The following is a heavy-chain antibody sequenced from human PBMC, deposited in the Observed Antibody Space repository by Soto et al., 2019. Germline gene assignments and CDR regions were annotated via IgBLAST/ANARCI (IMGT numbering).Heavy chain of an antibody. J-gene: IGHJ4*02. CDR3: ARNHGSQLEFDY. CDR1: GYTFTSYA. CDR2: INAGNGNT. Sequence: GASVKVSCKASGYTFTSYAMHWVRQAPGQRLEWMGWINAGNGNTKYSQKFQGRVTITRDTSASTAYMELSSLRSEDTAVYYCARNHGSQLEFDYWGQGTLVTVSS. D-gene: IGHD6-6*01. V-gene: IGHV1-3*01.